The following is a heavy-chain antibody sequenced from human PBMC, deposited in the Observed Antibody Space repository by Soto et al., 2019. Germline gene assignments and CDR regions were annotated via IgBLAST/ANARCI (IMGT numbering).Heavy chain of an antibody. CDR1: GFTFSSYS. CDR2: ISSSSITI. J-gene: IGHJ3*02. V-gene: IGHV3-48*02. D-gene: IGHD3-10*01. CDR3: DRDFPDYYGSGTDAFDI. Sequence: QPGGALRLSCAASGFTFSSYSINWVRHAPWKGLEWVSYISSSSITIYYADSVKGRLTISRDNAKNSLYLQMNSLRHEDTAVYYCDRDFPDYYGSGTDAFDISGQGTMVTFSS.